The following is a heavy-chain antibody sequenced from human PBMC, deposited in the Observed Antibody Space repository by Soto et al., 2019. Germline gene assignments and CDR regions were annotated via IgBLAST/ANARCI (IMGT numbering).Heavy chain of an antibody. CDR1: GFTISTYA. Sequence: EVQLLESGGGLVRPGGSLRLSCAASGFTISTYAMSWVRQAPGKGLEWVSGIIASGGNTYYADSVKGRFSISRDNSKNLVYLQMNSLRVEDSAIYYCAKDQVAGGYYFDYWGQGTLVTVSS. CDR3: AKDQVAGGYYFDY. J-gene: IGHJ4*02. V-gene: IGHV3-23*01. D-gene: IGHD2-15*01. CDR2: IIASGGNT.